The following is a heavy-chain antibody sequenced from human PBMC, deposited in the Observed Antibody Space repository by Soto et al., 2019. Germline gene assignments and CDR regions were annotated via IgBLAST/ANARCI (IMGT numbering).Heavy chain of an antibody. CDR1: GFTFSSYS. CDR2: ISSSSSYI. Sequence: EVPLVESGGGLVKPGGSLRLSCAASGFTFSSYSMNWVRQAPGKGLEWVSSISSSSSYIYYADSVKGRFTISRDNAKNSLYLQMNSLRAEDTAVYYCARVTENWNYEGEGENYYYYYGMDVWGQGTTVTVSS. D-gene: IGHD1-7*01. V-gene: IGHV3-21*01. J-gene: IGHJ6*02. CDR3: ARVTENWNYEGEGENYYYYYGMDV.